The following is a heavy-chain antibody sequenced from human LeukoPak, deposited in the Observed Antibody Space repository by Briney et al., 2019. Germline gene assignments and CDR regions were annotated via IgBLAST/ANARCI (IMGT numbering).Heavy chain of an antibody. J-gene: IGHJ1*01. V-gene: IGHV3-23*01. CDR3: ARPSRKYCTNGVCYPEYFQH. Sequence: GGSLRLSCAASGFTFSSYAMSWVRQAPGKGLEWVSAISGSGGSTYYADSVKGRFTISRDNSKNTLYLQMNSLRAEDTAVYYCARPSRKYCTNGVCYPEYFQHWGQGTLVTVSS. CDR1: GFTFSSYA. CDR2: ISGSGGST. D-gene: IGHD2-8*01.